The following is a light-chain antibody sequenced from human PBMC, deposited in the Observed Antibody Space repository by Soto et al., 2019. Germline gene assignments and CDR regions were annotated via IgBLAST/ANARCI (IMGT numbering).Light chain of an antibody. CDR2: DVS. V-gene: IGLV2-14*01. CDR3: TSYTSSSTLYV. CDR1: SSDVGGYNY. Sequence: QSALTQPASVSGSPGQSITISCTGTSSDVGGYNYVAWYQQHPGKATQLMIYDVSNRPSGVANRFSGSKSGNTASLTISGLQAEDEADYSCTSYTSSSTLYVFGTGTKLTVL. J-gene: IGLJ1*01.